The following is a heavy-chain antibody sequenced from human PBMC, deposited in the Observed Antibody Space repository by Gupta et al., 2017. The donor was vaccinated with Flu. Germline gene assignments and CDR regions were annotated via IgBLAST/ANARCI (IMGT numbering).Heavy chain of an antibody. Sequence: QVRLVLSGAEVMNPGASVRVSCKAYGYPFTGHNPHWVRQAPGQRFEYVGWINPHSGGTSLPMKFQGRVTLTRDTSISTAYIELKKLTSDDTAVYYCARDPTGDDILNNWGQGTLVTVSS. J-gene: IGHJ4*02. CDR2: INPHSGGT. V-gene: IGHV1-2*02. CDR3: ARDPTGDDILNN. D-gene: IGHD3-9*01. CDR1: GYPFTGHN.